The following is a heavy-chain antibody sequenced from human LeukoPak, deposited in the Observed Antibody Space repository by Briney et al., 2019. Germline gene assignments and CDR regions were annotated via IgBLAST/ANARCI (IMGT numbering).Heavy chain of an antibody. V-gene: IGHV4-39*07. J-gene: IGHJ6*04. CDR1: GGSISSGSYY. Sequence: SQTLSLTCTVSGGSISSGSYYWSWIRQPPGKGLEWIGSIYYSGSTYYNPSLKSRVTISVDTSKNQFSLKLSSVTAADTAVYYCARDLRSSGMDVWGKGTTVTVSS. D-gene: IGHD1-26*01. CDR2: IYYSGST. CDR3: ARDLRSSGMDV.